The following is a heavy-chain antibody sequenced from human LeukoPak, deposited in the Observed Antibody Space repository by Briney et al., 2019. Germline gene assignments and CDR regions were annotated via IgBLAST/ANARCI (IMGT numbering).Heavy chain of an antibody. CDR2: IYNNGIT. CDR1: GGSISIYY. J-gene: IGHJ4*02. V-gene: IGHV4-59*01. D-gene: IGHD1-26*01. CDR3: TRDRELGF. Sequence: SETLSLTCTVSGGSISIYYWNWIRQPPGKGLEWIGSIYNNGITTYNPSLKSRVTISGDTSKNQFSLKLSSVTAADTGVYYCTRDRELGFWGQGTLVTVSS.